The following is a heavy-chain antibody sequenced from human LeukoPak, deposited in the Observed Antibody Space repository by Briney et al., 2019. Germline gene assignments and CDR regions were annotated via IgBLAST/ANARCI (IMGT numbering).Heavy chain of an antibody. CDR3: AKDQGSGWFSSSTGFDY. CDR1: GFTFSSYA. D-gene: IGHD6-19*01. Sequence: PGGSLRLSCAASGFTFSSYAMSWVRQAPGKGLEWVSAISGSGGSTYYADSVKGRFTISRDNSKNTLYLQMNSLRAEDTAVYYCAKDQGSGWFSSSTGFDYWGQGTLVTVSS. J-gene: IGHJ4*02. V-gene: IGHV3-23*01. CDR2: ISGSGGST.